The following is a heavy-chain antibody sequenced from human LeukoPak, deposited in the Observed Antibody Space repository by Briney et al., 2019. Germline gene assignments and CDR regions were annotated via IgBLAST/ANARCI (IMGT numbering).Heavy chain of an antibody. CDR1: GGSISSGGYY. Sequence: SETLSLTCTVSGGSISSGGYYWSWIRQHPGKGLEWIGYIYYSGSTYYNPSLKSRLTISVDTSKNYFSLKLSSVTAADTAVYYCARGVGEFGYYYYGMDVWGQGTTVTVSS. CDR2: IYYSGST. CDR3: ARGVGEFGYYYYGMDV. D-gene: IGHD3-10*01. V-gene: IGHV4-31*03. J-gene: IGHJ6*02.